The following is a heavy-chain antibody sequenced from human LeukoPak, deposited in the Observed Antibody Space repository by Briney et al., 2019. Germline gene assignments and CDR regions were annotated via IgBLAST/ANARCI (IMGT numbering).Heavy chain of an antibody. CDR1: GGSINSYY. V-gene: IGHV4-59*01. D-gene: IGHD5-18*01. CDR2: IYYSGST. CDR3: ARTTEGGYTYDYFYYYYMDV. Sequence: SETLSLTCTVSGGSINSYYWSWIRQPPGKGLEWIGYIYYSGSTNYNPSLKSRVTISIDTSKNQFSLKLSSVTAADTAVYYCARTTEGGYTYDYFYYYYMDVWGKGTTVTISS. J-gene: IGHJ6*03.